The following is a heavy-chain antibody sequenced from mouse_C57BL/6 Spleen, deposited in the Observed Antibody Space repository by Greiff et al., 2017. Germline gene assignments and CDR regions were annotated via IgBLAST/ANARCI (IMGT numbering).Heavy chain of an antibody. CDR3: ERMSKVVTTKDY. J-gene: IGHJ2*01. V-gene: IGHV1-82*01. Sequence: VQLQQSGPELVKPGASVKISCKASGYAFSSSWMNWVKQRPGTGLEWIGRIYPGDGDTNYNGKFKGKATLTADKSSSTAYMQLSSLTAEDSAVYFCERMSKVVTTKDYWGQGTTLTVSA. D-gene: IGHD1-1*01. CDR1: GYAFSSSW. CDR2: IYPGDGDT.